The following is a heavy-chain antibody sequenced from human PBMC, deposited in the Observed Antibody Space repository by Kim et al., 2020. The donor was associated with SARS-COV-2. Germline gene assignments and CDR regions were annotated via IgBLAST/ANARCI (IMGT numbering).Heavy chain of an antibody. CDR2: IYSGGST. D-gene: IGHD1-1*01. Sequence: GSLRLSCAASGFTVSSNYMSWVRQAPGKGLEWVSVIYSGGSTYYADSVKGRFTISRDNSKNTLYLQMNSLRAEDTAVYYCARGRGIDDLHFDYWGQGTLVTVSS. CDR3: ARGRGIDDLHFDY. CDR1: GFTVSSNY. V-gene: IGHV3-53*01. J-gene: IGHJ4*02.